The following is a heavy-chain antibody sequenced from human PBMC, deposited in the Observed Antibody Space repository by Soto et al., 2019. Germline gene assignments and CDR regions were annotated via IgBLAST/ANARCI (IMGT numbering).Heavy chain of an antibody. J-gene: IGHJ4*02. CDR2: IYYSGST. Sequence: EEPSETLSLTCTVPGGSISSSSYYWGWIRQPPGKGLEWIGSIYYSGSTYYNPSLTSRVTISVDTSKNQVSLKLTSVTAADTAVYFCARHPRGYIFGYLGADYWGQGTLVTVSS. CDR1: GGSISSSSYY. CDR3: ARHPRGYIFGYLGADY. D-gene: IGHD5-18*01. V-gene: IGHV4-39*01.